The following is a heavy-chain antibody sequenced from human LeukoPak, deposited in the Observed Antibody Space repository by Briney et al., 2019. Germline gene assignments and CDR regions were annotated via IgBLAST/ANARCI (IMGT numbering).Heavy chain of an antibody. V-gene: IGHV1-46*01. CDR1: GYTFTSYY. CDR3: AREGGYYYDSSGYPDY. CDR2: INPSGGST. Sequence: ASVKVSCKASGYTFTSYYMHWVRQAPGQGLEWMGIINPSGGSTSYAQKFQGRVTMTRDTSTSTVYVELSSLRSEDTAVYYCAREGGYYYDSSGYPDYWGQGTLVTVSS. D-gene: IGHD3-22*01. J-gene: IGHJ4*02.